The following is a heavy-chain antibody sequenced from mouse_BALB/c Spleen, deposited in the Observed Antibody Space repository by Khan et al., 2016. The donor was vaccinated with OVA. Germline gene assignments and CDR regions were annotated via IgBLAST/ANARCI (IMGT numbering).Heavy chain of an antibody. Sequence: QLEESGPGLVKPSQSLSLTCTVTGYSITSDYAWNWIRQFPGNKLEWMGYISYSGGTSYLPSLKSRISITRDTSKNQFFLQLNSVTTVDSATYYCARWFAYWGQGTLVTVS. CDR2: ISYSGGT. CDR3: ARWFAY. CDR1: GYSITSDYA. J-gene: IGHJ3*01. V-gene: IGHV3-2*02.